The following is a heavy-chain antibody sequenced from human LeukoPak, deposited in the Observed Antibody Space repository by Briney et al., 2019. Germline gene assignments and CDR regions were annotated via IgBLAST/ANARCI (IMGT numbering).Heavy chain of an antibody. CDR2: IYYSGST. CDR1: GGSISSSSYY. CDR3: ARGIAAAGTWY. V-gene: IGHV4-39*01. J-gene: IGHJ4*02. D-gene: IGHD6-13*01. Sequence: SETLSLTCTVSGGSISSSSYYWGWIRQPPGKGLEWIGSIYYSGSTYYNPSLKSRVTISVDTSKNQFSLKLSSVTAADTAVYYCARGIAAAGTWYWGQGTLVTVSS.